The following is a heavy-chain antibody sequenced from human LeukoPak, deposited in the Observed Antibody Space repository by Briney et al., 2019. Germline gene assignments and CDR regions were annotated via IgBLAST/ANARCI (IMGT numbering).Heavy chain of an antibody. Sequence: GGSLRLSCAASGFAFDDYAMHWVRQAPGKGLEWVSLITWDGGSAFYTDSVKGRFTTSRDNSKNSLFLQMNSLKPEDTAFYYCAKDVVRDGYSLDSWGQGTLVSVSS. CDR2: ITWDGGSA. J-gene: IGHJ4*02. CDR1: GFAFDDYA. CDR3: AKDVVRDGYSLDS. V-gene: IGHV3-43D*03. D-gene: IGHD5-24*01.